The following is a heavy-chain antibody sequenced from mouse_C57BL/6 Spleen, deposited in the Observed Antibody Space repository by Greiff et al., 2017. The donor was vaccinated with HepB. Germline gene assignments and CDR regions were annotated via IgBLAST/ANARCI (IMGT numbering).Heavy chain of an antibody. D-gene: IGHD2-4*01. V-gene: IGHV5-4*01. Sequence: DVHLVESGGGLVKPGGSLKLSCAASGFTFSSYAMSWVRQTPEKRLEWVATISDGGSYTYYPDNVKGRVPISRDNAKNNLYLQMSHLKFEDTAMYYCARGGGYDYDVHFDYWGQGTTLTVSS. CDR3: ARGGGYDYDVHFDY. CDR2: ISDGGSYT. J-gene: IGHJ2*01. CDR1: GFTFSSYA.